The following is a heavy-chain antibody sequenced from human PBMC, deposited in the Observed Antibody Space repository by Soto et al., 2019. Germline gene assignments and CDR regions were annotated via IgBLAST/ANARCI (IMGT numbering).Heavy chain of an antibody. CDR3: AREEPYYYYYGMDV. J-gene: IGHJ6*02. CDR1: GFTFSSYA. D-gene: IGHD1-26*01. Sequence: PGGSLRLSCAASGFTFSSYAMHWVRQAPGKGLEWVAVISYDGSNKYYADSVKGRFTISRDNSKNTPYLQMNSLRAEDTAVYYCAREEPYYYYYGMDVWGQGTTVTVSS. CDR2: ISYDGSNK. V-gene: IGHV3-30-3*01.